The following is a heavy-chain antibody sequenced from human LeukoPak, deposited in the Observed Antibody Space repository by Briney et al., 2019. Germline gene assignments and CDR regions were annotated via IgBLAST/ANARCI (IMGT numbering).Heavy chain of an antibody. CDR1: GGSISSSSYY. V-gene: IGHV4-39*01. CDR2: IYYSGST. D-gene: IGHD6-19*01. Sequence: SETLSLTCTVSGGSISSSSYYWGWIRQPPGKGLEWIGSIYYSGSTYYNPSLKSRVTISVDTSKNQFSLKLSSVTAADTAVYYCARMGPRIAVTVPFDYWGQGTLVTVSS. CDR3: ARMGPRIAVTVPFDY. J-gene: IGHJ4*02.